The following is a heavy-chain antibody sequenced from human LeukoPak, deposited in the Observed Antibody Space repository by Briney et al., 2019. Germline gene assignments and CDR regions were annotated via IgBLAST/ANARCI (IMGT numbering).Heavy chain of an antibody. J-gene: IGHJ4*02. CDR1: GFTFSTYA. Sequence: PGGSLRLSCAASGFTFSTYAVNWVRQAPGKGLEWVSTISGSGDSTYYADSVKGRFTISRDNAKNSLYLQMNSLRAEDTAVYYCARARGSSWQIDYWGQGTLVTVSS. CDR2: ISGSGDST. D-gene: IGHD6-13*01. V-gene: IGHV3-23*01. CDR3: ARARGSSWQIDY.